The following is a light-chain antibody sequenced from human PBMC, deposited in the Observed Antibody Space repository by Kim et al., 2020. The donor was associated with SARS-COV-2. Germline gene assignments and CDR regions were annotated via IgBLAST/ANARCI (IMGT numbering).Light chain of an antibody. Sequence: QSALTQPASVSGSPGQSITISCTGTSSDVGGYNYVSWYQQHPGTAHKLMIYDVSKRPSGVSNRFSGSKSGNTASLTISGLQAEDEADYYCSSYTSSSTVVFGGGTKLTVL. CDR3: SSYTSSSTVV. CDR1: SSDVGGYNY. V-gene: IGLV2-14*01. J-gene: IGLJ2*01. CDR2: DVS.